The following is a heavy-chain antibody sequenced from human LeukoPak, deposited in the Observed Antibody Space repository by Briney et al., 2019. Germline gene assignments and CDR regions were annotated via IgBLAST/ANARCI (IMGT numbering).Heavy chain of an antibody. CDR3: ARDSCSSTSCLSIDDY. V-gene: IGHV1-2*02. D-gene: IGHD2-2*01. CDR1: GYTFTDYY. CDR2: INPDSGGT. J-gene: IGHJ4*02. Sequence: ASVKVSCKASGYTFTDYYMHWVRQAPGQGLEWMGWINPDSGGTNYPLKFQGRVTMTRDTSISTAYMELSRLSSDDTAVYYCARDSCSSTSCLSIDDYWGQGTLVTVSS.